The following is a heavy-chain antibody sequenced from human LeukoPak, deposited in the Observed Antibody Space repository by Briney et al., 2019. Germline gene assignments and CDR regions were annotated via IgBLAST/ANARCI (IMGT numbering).Heavy chain of an antibody. CDR2: INPNSGDT. CDR3: ARGSYDSSDFEYFHH. D-gene: IGHD3-22*01. CDR1: GYTFTGYY. V-gene: IGHV1-2*02. Sequence: ASVKVSCKASGYTFTGYYMHWVRQAPGQGLEWMGWINPNSGDTNYAQKFQGRVAMTRDTSISTAYMELSRLTSDDTAFYYCARGSYDSSDFEYFHHWGQGALLTVSS. J-gene: IGHJ1*01.